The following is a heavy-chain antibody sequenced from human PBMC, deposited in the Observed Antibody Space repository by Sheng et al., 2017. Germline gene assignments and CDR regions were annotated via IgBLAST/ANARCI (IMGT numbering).Heavy chain of an antibody. CDR2: IYYSGST. D-gene: IGHD6-6*01. V-gene: IGHV4-39*07. CDR3: ARAVGIAARPSYFDY. J-gene: IGHJ4*02. Sequence: QLQLQESGPGLVKPSETLSLTCTVSGGSISSSSYYWGWIRQPPGKGLEWIGSIYYSGSTYYNPSLKSRVTISVDTSKNQFSLKLSSVTAADTAVYYCARAVGIAARPSYFDYWAREPWSPSPQ. CDR1: GGSISSSSYY.